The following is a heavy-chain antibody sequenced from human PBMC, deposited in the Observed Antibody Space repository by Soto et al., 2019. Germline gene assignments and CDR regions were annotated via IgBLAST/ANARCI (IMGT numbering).Heavy chain of an antibody. D-gene: IGHD6-13*01. CDR1: GFTFDDYT. CDR3: AKDQQLYYYGMDV. CDR2: ISWDGGST. Sequence: GGSLRLSCAASGFTFDDYTMHWVRQAPGKGLEWVSLISWDGGSTYYADSVKGRFTISRDNSKNSLYLQMNSLRTEDTALYYCAKDQQLYYYGMDVWGQGTTVTVSS. V-gene: IGHV3-43*01. J-gene: IGHJ6*02.